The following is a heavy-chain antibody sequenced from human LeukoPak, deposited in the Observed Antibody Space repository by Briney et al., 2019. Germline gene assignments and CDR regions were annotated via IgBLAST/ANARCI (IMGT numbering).Heavy chain of an antibody. Sequence: RASVKVSCKASGYTFTSYGISWVRQAPGQGLEWMGWISAYNGNTNYAQKLQGRVTITTDTSTSAANMELRSLRSDDTAVYYCARSMNSGYSSGWFPGHYYYYYMDVWGKGTTVTVSS. CDR1: GYTFTSYG. CDR3: ARSMNSGYSSGWFPGHYYYYYMDV. CDR2: ISAYNGNT. J-gene: IGHJ6*03. D-gene: IGHD6-19*01. V-gene: IGHV1-18*01.